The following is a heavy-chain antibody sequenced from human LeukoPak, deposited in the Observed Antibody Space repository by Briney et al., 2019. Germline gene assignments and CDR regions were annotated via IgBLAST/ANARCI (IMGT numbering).Heavy chain of an antibody. V-gene: IGHV3-30-3*01. Sequence: PERSLRLSCAASGFTFSSYAMHWVRQAPGKGLEWVAVISYDGSNKYYADSVKGRFTISRDNSKNTLYLQMNSLRAEDTAVYYCAKDPQGVVVPAEGGAFDIWGQGTMVTVSS. J-gene: IGHJ3*02. CDR2: ISYDGSNK. CDR3: AKDPQGVVVPAEGGAFDI. D-gene: IGHD2-2*01. CDR1: GFTFSSYA.